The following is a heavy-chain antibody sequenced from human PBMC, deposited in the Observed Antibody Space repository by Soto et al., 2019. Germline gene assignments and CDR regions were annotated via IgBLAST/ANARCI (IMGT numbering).Heavy chain of an antibody. Sequence: SETLSLTCAVSGYSISSGNYWAWIRQPPGRGLEWIGSLYHIGSTHYNTSLKSRVTISVDTSKNHFSLELSSVTAADTAIYYCRSSTSCYDESCVDVWGQGTMVTVSS. V-gene: IGHV4-38-2*01. CDR1: GYSISSGNY. CDR2: LYHIGST. J-gene: IGHJ6*02. D-gene: IGHD2-2*01. CDR3: RSSTSCYDESCVDV.